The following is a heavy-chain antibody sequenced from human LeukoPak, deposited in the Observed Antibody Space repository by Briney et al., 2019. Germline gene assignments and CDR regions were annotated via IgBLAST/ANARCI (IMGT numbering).Heavy chain of an antibody. CDR3: ARDLDSGSSLDY. J-gene: IGHJ4*02. CDR1: GYTFTDYY. CDR2: IHPSSGAT. V-gene: IGHV1-2*02. Sequence: ASVKVSCKASGYTFTDYYMHWVRHAPGQGLEWMGWIHPSSGATRYAQTFQGRVTITRDTSISTAYMELNRLTSDDTAMFYCARDLDSGSSLDYWGQGTLVTVSS. D-gene: IGHD3/OR15-3a*01.